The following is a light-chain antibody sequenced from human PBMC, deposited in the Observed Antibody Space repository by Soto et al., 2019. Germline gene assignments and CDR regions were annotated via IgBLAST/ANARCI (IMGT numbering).Light chain of an antibody. Sequence: QSVLTQPASLSGSPGQSITISCPGTNSDVGRYNYVSWYQQHPGKAPKLTIYDVSNRPSGVSSRFSGSKSGNTASLTISGLQAEDEADYYCSSFTSSSTYVFGTGTKVTVL. CDR3: SSFTSSSTYV. CDR1: NSDVGRYNY. J-gene: IGLJ1*01. V-gene: IGLV2-14*01. CDR2: DVS.